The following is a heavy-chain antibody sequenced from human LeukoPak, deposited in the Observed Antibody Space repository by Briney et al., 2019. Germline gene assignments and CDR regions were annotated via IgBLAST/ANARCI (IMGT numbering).Heavy chain of an antibody. CDR3: ARDVQDDYVWGSYRYWDY. D-gene: IGHD3-16*02. Sequence: GGSLRLSRAASGFTFSSYWMSWVRQAPGKGLEWVANIKQDGSEKYYVDSVKGRFTISRDNAKNSLYLQMNSLRAEDTAVYYCARDVQDDYVWGSYRYWDYWGQGTLVTVSS. CDR2: IKQDGSEK. CDR1: GFTFSSYW. J-gene: IGHJ4*02. V-gene: IGHV3-7*01.